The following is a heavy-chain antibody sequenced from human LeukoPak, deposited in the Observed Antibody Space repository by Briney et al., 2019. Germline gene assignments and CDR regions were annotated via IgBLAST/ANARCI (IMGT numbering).Heavy chain of an antibody. CDR1: GGSISSYY. Sequence: SETLSLTCTVSGGSISSYYWSWIRQPPGKGLEWIGYIYYSGSTSYNPSLKSRVTISVDTSKNQFSLKLSSVTAADTAVYYCAREVTGTAVAGTVWFDPWGQGTLVTVSS. D-gene: IGHD6-19*01. CDR2: IYYSGST. CDR3: AREVTGTAVAGTVWFDP. J-gene: IGHJ5*02. V-gene: IGHV4-59*01.